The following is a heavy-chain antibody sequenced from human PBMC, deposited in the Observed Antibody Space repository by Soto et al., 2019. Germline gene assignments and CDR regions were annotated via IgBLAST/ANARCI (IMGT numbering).Heavy chain of an antibody. CDR2: IYYSGST. D-gene: IGHD6-13*01. V-gene: IGHV4-31*03. J-gene: IGHJ4*02. CDR3: ASSDGRAAGTIDYFDY. Sequence: PSETLSLTCTVSGGSISSGGYYWSWIRQHPGKGLEWIGYIYYSGSTYYNPSLKSRVTISVDTSKNQFSLKLSSVTAADTAVYYCASSDGRAAGTIDYFDYWGQGTLVTVSS. CDR1: GGSISSGGYY.